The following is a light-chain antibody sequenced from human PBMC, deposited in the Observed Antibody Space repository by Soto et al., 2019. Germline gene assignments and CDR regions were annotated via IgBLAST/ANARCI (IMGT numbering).Light chain of an antibody. V-gene: IGKV4-1*01. J-gene: IGKJ4*01. Sequence: DIVRTQSPVSLAVSLGERATISGESSHNILCRSKEKNYLAWYQQKPGQPPKLLISWASTRESWVPDRFSGSGSATNFTLTISSLQAADVAVYYCQQYYRTPPTFGGGTKVEIK. CDR3: QQYYRTPPT. CDR1: HNILCRSKEKNY. CDR2: WAS.